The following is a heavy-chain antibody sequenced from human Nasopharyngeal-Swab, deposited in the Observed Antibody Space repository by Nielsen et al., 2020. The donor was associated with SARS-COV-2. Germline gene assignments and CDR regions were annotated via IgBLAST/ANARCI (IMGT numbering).Heavy chain of an antibody. Sequence: GESLKISCAASGFITFAIEWVYWVRQVPGKGLVFVSRATADGTDTFYADSVKGRFTISRDNAKNAVYLEMNSLGVEDTAVYYCVVGSLAWGQGTMVTVSS. D-gene: IGHD6-13*01. CDR3: VVGSLA. CDR1: GFITFAIEW. CDR2: ATADGTDT. J-gene: IGHJ3*01. V-gene: IGHV3-74*01.